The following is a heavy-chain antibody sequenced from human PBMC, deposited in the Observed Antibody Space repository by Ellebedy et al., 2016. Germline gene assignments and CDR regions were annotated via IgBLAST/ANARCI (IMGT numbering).Heavy chain of an antibody. CDR3: AKGAQIVIINPAIDY. CDR1: GFSFSGYG. V-gene: IGHV3-30*18. J-gene: IGHJ4*02. CDR2: ISYDGSNK. D-gene: IGHD3-22*01. Sequence: GGSLRLSCVASGFSFSGYGMHWVRQAPGKGLEWVAVISYDGSNKYYADSVKGRFTISRDKSKNTLSLQMNSLRPEDTAVYYCAKGAQIVIINPAIDYWGQGTLVTVSS.